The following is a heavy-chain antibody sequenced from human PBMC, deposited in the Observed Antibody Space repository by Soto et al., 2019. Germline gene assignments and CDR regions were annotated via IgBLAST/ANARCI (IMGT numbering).Heavy chain of an antibody. CDR2: IYYSGNT. CDR3: ACGGRRDASSSYGSLGY. Sequence: PSETLSLTCTVSGGSVSSGPYYWSWIRQPPGKGLEWIGYIYYSGNTNYNPTLKSRVTISVDTSKNQFSLKLSSVTAADTAVYYCACGGRRDASSSYGSLGYWGQGTLVTVSS. D-gene: IGHD3-22*01. V-gene: IGHV4-61*01. J-gene: IGHJ4*02. CDR1: GGSVSSGPYY.